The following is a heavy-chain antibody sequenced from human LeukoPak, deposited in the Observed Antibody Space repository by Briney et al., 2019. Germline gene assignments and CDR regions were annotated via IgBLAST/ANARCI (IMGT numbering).Heavy chain of an antibody. CDR1: GGSISSYY. Sequence: SETLSLTCTVSGGSISSYYWSWIRQPAGKGLEWIGRIYTSGSTNYNPSLKSRVTMSVDTSKNQFSLKLSSVTAADTAVYYCARVSKMATMEDYFDYWGQGTLVTVSS. V-gene: IGHV4-4*07. J-gene: IGHJ4*02. CDR3: ARVSKMATMEDYFDY. D-gene: IGHD5-24*01. CDR2: IYTSGST.